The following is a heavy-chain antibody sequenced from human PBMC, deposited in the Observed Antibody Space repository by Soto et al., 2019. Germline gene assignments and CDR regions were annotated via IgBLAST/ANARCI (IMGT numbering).Heavy chain of an antibody. J-gene: IGHJ4*02. CDR2: IIPIFGTA. V-gene: IGHV1-69*06. CDR3: ARDRRGDGSGSYYNPYYFDY. CDR1: GGTFSSYA. Sequence: GASVKVSCKASGGTFSSYAISWVRQAPGQGLEWMGGIIPIFGTANYAQKFQGRVTITADKSTSTAYMELSSLRSEDTAVYYCARDRRGDGSGSYYNPYYFDYWGQGTLVTVSS. D-gene: IGHD3-10*01.